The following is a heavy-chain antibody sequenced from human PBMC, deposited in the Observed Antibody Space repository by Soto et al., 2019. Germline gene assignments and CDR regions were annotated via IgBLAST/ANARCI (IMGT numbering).Heavy chain of an antibody. D-gene: IGHD2-21*02. V-gene: IGHV4-59*01. CDR3: ARDLWGYCGADCYPLDV. J-gene: IGHJ6*02. Sequence: QVRLQESGPGLVKPSETLSLTCTVSGGSISSYYWSWIRQPPGKGLEWIGYMYNTGSTIYNPSLTSRVTISVDTSKNQFCLKLNSVTAADTAVYYCARDLWGYCGADCYPLDVWGQGTTVTVSS. CDR2: MYNTGST. CDR1: GGSISSYY.